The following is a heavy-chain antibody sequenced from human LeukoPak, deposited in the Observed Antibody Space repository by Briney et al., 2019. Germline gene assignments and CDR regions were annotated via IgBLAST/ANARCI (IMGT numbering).Heavy chain of an antibody. V-gene: IGHV1-69*04. CDR2: IIPILGIA. D-gene: IGHD6-19*01. CDR3: ATPVAGTIQH. J-gene: IGHJ1*01. Sequence: ASVKVSCKASGGTFSSYAISWVRQAPGQGLEWVGRIIPILGIANYAQKFQGRVTITADKSTSTAYMELSSLRSEDTAVYYCATPVAGTIQHWGQGTLVTVSS. CDR1: GGTFSSYA.